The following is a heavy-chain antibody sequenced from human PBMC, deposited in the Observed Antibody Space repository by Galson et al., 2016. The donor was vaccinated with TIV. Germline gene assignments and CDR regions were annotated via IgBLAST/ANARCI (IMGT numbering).Heavy chain of an antibody. CDR2: TYYRSRWYY. J-gene: IGHJ3*02. Sequence: CAISGDSVSSDSAAWNWVRQSPSRGLEWLGRTYYRSRWYYDYKVSVKSRITINPDTSKNQFSLQRNSVTPEDTAVYYCTRAAGKNGASCYATRETFDIWGQGTMVTVSS. V-gene: IGHV6-1*01. CDR3: TRAAGKNGASCYATRETFDI. CDR1: GDSVSSDSAA. D-gene: IGHD2-2*01.